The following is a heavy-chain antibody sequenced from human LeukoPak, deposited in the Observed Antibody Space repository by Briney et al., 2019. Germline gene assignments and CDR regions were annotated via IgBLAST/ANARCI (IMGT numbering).Heavy chain of an antibody. CDR3: ARVPERGYYDSSGSSYFDY. CDR2: IYSTGST. J-gene: IGHJ4*02. Sequence: SETLSLTCTVSGYSITSGYYWGWIRQPPGKGLEWIGSIYSTGSTFYNPSLKSRVTISVDPSKNQFSLKLGSVTAADTAVYYCARVPERGYYDSSGSSYFDYWGQGTLVTVSS. V-gene: IGHV4-38-2*02. D-gene: IGHD3-22*01. CDR1: GYSITSGYY.